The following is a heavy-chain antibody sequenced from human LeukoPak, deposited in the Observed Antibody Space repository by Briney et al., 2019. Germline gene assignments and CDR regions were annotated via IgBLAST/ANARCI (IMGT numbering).Heavy chain of an antibody. CDR3: ARGGVGDDAFDI. J-gene: IGHJ3*02. CDR1: GGPISSGGYS. Sequence: SQTLSLTCAVSGGPISSGGYSWSWIRQPPGKGLEWIGYIYHSGSTYYNPSLKSRVTISVDRSKNQFSLKLSSVTAADTAVYYCARGGVGDDAFDIWGQGTMVTVSS. CDR2: IYHSGST. D-gene: IGHD3-10*01. V-gene: IGHV4-30-2*01.